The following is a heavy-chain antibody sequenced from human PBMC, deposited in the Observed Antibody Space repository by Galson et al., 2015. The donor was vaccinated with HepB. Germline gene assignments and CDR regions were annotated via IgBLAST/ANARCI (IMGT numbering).Heavy chain of an antibody. CDR3: ARDLWKGYSSNWFDP. V-gene: IGHV1-18*01. CDR1: GYTFTSYG. J-gene: IGHJ5*02. Sequence: SVKVSCKASGYTFTSYGISWVRQAPGQGLEWMGWISAYNGNTNYAQKLQGRVTMTTDTSTSTAYMELRSLRSDDTAVYYCARDLWKGYSSNWFDPWGQGTLVTVSS. D-gene: IGHD4-11*01. CDR2: ISAYNGNT.